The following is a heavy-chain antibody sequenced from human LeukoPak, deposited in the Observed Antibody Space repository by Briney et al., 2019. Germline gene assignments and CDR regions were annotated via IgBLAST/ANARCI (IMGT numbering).Heavy chain of an antibody. J-gene: IGHJ4*02. V-gene: IGHV4-34*01. CDR2: TNRHGRT. Sequence: PSETLSLTCTIYGGSFSDYYWSWIRQTPGKGLEWIGETNRHGRTNYSPSLKSRVSISVDTSKNKFSLTLTSVSAADTAVYYCARGGATPMVFRYWGQGTLVTVSS. CDR1: GGSFSDYY. CDR3: ARGGATPMVFRY. D-gene: IGHD5-18*01.